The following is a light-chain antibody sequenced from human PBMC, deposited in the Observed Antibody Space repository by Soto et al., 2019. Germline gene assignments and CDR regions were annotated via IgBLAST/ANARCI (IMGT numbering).Light chain of an antibody. CDR3: FSHRGGDSHV. Sequence: QSVLTQPASVSGSPGQSFTISCTGTSSCVGAYNYFSWYQQYPGKAPKLMIYGVTNRPSGVSNRLSGSKTGNTASLTISGLQAEDEADYYCFSHRGGDSHVFGTGTKVTVL. J-gene: IGLJ1*01. CDR1: SSCVGAYNY. CDR2: GVT. V-gene: IGLV2-14*01.